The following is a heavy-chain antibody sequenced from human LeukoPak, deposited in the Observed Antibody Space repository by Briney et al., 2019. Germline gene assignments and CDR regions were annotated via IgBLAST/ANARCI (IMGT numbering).Heavy chain of an antibody. D-gene: IGHD6-13*01. CDR3: ARIGYRSSTFDY. V-gene: IGHV3-7*01. CDR1: GFTFSSYA. J-gene: IGHJ4*02. CDR2: IKQDGSEK. Sequence: GGSLRLSCAASGFTFSSYAMSWVRQAPGKGLEWVANIKQDGSEKDYVDSMKGRFTISRDNAKNSVYLQMTSLRAEDTAVYYCARIGYRSSTFDYWGQGTLVTVSS.